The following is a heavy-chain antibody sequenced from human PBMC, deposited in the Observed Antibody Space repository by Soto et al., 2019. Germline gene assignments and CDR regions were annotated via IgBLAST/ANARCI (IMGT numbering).Heavy chain of an antibody. V-gene: IGHV1-69*12. Sequence: QVQLVQSGAEVKKPESSVKVSCKAPGGTFSTYAISWVRQAPGQGLEWMGGIIPMFGTANYAQRFQDRVTITAGESTNTVYRELSSLRSEDTAVYFCASGIQLWLRRINSGYSGWGQGTLVTVSS. CDR2: IIPMFGTA. D-gene: IGHD5-18*01. J-gene: IGHJ4*02. CDR3: ASGIQLWLRRINSGYSG. CDR1: GGTFSTYA.